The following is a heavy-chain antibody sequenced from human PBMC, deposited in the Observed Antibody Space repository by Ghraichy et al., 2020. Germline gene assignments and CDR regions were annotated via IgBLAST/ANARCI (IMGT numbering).Heavy chain of an antibody. Sequence: SETLSLTCTVSGGSVSSGSRYWTWIRQPPGKGLEWIASMYYSGNTNYHPSLKSRVTMSVDTSKNQFSLKLSSVTAADTAVYYCARTLVRGVTNSDYWGQGTLVTVSS. J-gene: IGHJ4*02. CDR2: MYYSGNT. V-gene: IGHV4-61*01. D-gene: IGHD3-10*01. CDR1: GGSVSSGSRY. CDR3: ARTLVRGVTNSDY.